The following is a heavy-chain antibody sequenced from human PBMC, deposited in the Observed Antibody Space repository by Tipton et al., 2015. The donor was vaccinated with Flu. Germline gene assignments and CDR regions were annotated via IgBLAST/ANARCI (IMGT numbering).Heavy chain of an antibody. Sequence: SLRLSCAASGFTFSSFWMTWVRQAPGKGLEWVANIKQDGSETNYIDSVKGRFTISRDNAKNSMYLLLDSLRAEDTAVYYCARGPRPGGESGGLYFDSWGQGALVTVSS. CDR1: GFTFSSFW. CDR3: ARGPRPGGESGGLYFDS. D-gene: IGHD2-21*01. CDR2: IKQDGSET. J-gene: IGHJ4*02. V-gene: IGHV3-7*01.